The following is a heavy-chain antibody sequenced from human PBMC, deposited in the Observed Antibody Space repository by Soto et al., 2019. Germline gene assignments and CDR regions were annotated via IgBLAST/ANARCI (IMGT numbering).Heavy chain of an antibody. D-gene: IGHD3-10*01. Sequence: ASVKVSCKASGYTFTSYGISWVRQAPGQGLEWMGWISAYNGNTNYAQKLQGRVTMTTDTSTSTAYMELRSLRSDDTAVYYCARPSRGVTSPQFDAFDIWGQGTMVTVSS. CDR3: ARPSRGVTSPQFDAFDI. CDR2: ISAYNGNT. V-gene: IGHV1-18*01. J-gene: IGHJ3*02. CDR1: GYTFTSYG.